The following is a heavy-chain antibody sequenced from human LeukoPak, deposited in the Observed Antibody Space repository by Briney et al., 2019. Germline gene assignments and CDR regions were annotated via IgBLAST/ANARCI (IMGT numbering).Heavy chain of an antibody. CDR1: GFTFGNFV. CDR3: ARAQLSGYNYGYRVYYYYMDV. Sequence: GGSLRLSCAASGFTFGNFVMSWVRQAPGKGLEWVSAITGGGSTTFYSDSVEGRLTISRDNSKNTLYLQMSSLRAEDTATYYCARAQLSGYNYGYRVYYYYMDVWGKGTTVTVSS. J-gene: IGHJ6*03. D-gene: IGHD5-18*01. V-gene: IGHV3-23*01. CDR2: ITGGGSTT.